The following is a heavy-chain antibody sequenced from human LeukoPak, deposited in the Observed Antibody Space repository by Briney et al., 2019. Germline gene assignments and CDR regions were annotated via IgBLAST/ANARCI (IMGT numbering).Heavy chain of an antibody. V-gene: IGHV1-69*13. J-gene: IGHJ6*03. CDR1: GGTFSSYA. CDR3: AEGHFGVVTTEFYYYYYMDV. Sequence: SVKVSCKASGGTFSSYAISWVRQAPGQGLEWMGGIIPIFGTANYAQKFQGRVTITADESTSTAYMELSSLRSADTAVYYCAEGHFGVVTTEFYYYYYMDVWGKGTTVTVSS. D-gene: IGHD3-3*01. CDR2: IIPIFGTA.